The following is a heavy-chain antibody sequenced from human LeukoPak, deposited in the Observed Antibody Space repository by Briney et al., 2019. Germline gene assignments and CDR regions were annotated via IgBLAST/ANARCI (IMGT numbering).Heavy chain of an antibody. V-gene: IGHV3-66*01. J-gene: IGHJ4*02. CDR1: GFTVSSNY. CDR2: IYSGGST. D-gene: IGHD6-19*01. CDR3: ARWWGQWLVLDY. Sequence: GGSLRLSCAASGFTVSSNYMSWVRQAPGKGLVWVSVIYSGGSTYYADSVKGRFTISRDNSKNTLYLQMNSLRAEDTAVYYCARWWGQWLVLDYWGQGTLVTVSS.